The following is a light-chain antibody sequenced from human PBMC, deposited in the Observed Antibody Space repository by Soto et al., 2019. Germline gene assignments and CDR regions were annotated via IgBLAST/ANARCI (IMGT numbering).Light chain of an antibody. CDR1: QSISSY. CDR3: QQSYSTPLFT. V-gene: IGKV1-39*01. J-gene: IGKJ3*01. CDR2: AAS. Sequence: DIQMTQSPSSLSASVGDRVTITCRASQSISSYLNWYQQKPGKAPKLLIYAASSLQSGVPSRFSGSGSGTEFTRTISSLQPEDFATYYCQQSYSTPLFTFGPGTKVDIK.